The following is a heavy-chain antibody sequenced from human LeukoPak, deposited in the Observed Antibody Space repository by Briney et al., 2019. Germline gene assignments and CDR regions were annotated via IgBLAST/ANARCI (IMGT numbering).Heavy chain of an antibody. D-gene: IGHD2-15*01. Sequence: SVKVSCKASEGTFSSYAISWVRQAPGQGLEWMGRIIPILGIANYAQKFQGRVTITADKSTSTAYMELSSLRSEDTAVYYCARDLGGSRYYYGMDVWGQGTTVTVSS. V-gene: IGHV1-69*04. CDR1: EGTFSSYA. CDR3: ARDLGGSRYYYGMDV. CDR2: IIPILGIA. J-gene: IGHJ6*02.